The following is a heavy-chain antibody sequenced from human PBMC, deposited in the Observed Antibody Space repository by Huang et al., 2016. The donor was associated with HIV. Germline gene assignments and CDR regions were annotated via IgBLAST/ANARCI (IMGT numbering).Heavy chain of an antibody. CDR2: IFYTGTV. CDR3: ARHRTSSYIDS. J-gene: IGHJ4*02. CDR1: SGYY. Sequence: SGYYWEWIRQPPGKGLECVGSIFYTGTVYYNPSLKSRATISIDTSENRFSLNLTPVTAADTALYFCARHRTSSYIDSWGRGSLVTVSS. V-gene: IGHV4-39*01. D-gene: IGHD3-10*01.